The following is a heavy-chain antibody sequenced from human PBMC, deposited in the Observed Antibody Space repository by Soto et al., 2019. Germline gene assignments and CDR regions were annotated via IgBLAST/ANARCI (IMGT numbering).Heavy chain of an antibody. V-gene: IGHV3-30*03. CDR3: ATFSWCDWRYFDY. D-gene: IGHD2-8*02. CDR2: ISYDGSNK. CDR1: GFTFSSYG. Sequence: QVQLVESGGGVVQPGRSLRLSCAASGFTFSSYGMHWVRQAPGKGLEWVAVISYDGSNKYYADSVKGRFTISRDNSKNTLYLQMNSLRAEDTAVYYCATFSWCDWRYFDYWGQGTLVTVSS. J-gene: IGHJ4*02.